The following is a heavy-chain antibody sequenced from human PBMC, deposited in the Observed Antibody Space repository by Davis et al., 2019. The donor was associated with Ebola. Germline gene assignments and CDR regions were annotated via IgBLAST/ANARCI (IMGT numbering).Heavy chain of an antibody. J-gene: IGHJ3*02. Sequence: GESLKISCKGSGYSFTSHWIGWVRQMPGKGLEWMGIVYPGDSDTRYSPSFQGQVTISADKSISTAYLQWSSLKASDTAMYYCARPKRQFGVVMNDAFDIWGQGTMVTVSS. D-gene: IGHD3-3*01. CDR2: VYPGDSDT. CDR1: GYSFTSHW. CDR3: ARPKRQFGVVMNDAFDI. V-gene: IGHV5-51*01.